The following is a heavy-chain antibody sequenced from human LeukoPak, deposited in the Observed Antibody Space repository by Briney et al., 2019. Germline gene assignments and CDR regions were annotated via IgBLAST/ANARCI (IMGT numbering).Heavy chain of an antibody. CDR2: IIPIFGTA. CDR3: ARDRPRHYDFWSGYKGTNNWFDP. V-gene: IGHV1-69*01. D-gene: IGHD3-3*01. CDR1: GDTFSSYA. Sequence: SVKVSCKASGDTFSSYAISWVRQAPGQGLEWMGGIIPIFGTANYAQKSQGRVTITADESTSTAYMELSSLRSEDTAVYYCARDRPRHYDFWSGYKGTNNWFDPWGQGTLVTVSS. J-gene: IGHJ5*02.